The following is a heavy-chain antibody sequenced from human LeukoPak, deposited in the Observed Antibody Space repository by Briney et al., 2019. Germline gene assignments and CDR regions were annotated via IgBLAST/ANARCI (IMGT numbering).Heavy chain of an antibody. Sequence: PGGSLRLSCAASGFTFSSYEMNWVRQAPGKGLERVSYISSSGSTIYYADSVKGRFTISRDNAKNSLYLQMNSLRAEDTAVYYCARDPEYYDILTGYYSVNWFDPWGQGTLVTVSS. J-gene: IGHJ5*02. D-gene: IGHD3-9*01. CDR2: ISSSGSTI. V-gene: IGHV3-48*03. CDR1: GFTFSSYE. CDR3: ARDPEYYDILTGYYSVNWFDP.